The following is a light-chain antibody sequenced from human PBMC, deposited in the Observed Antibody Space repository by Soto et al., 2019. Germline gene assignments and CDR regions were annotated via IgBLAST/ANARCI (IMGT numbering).Light chain of an antibody. CDR3: QQYNSYSYT. CDR2: DAS. V-gene: IGKV1-5*01. Sequence: DIQMPQSPSTLSASVGDRVTITCRARQSISSWLAWYQQKPGKAPKLLIYDASSLESGVPSRFSGSGSGTDFTLTISSLQPDDFATYYCQQYNSYSYTFGQGTKLEIK. CDR1: QSISSW. J-gene: IGKJ2*01.